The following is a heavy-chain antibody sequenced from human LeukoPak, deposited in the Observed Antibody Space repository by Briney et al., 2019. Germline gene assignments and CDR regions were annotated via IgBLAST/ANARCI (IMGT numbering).Heavy chain of an antibody. CDR2: INHSGST. CDR3: ARATYYYDSSGYYHNRGRYYYYGMDV. CDR1: GGSFSGYY. D-gene: IGHD3-22*01. J-gene: IGHJ6*02. V-gene: IGHV4-34*01. Sequence: PSETLSLTCAVYGGSFSGYYWSWIRQPPGKGLEWIGEINHSGSTNYNPSLKSRVTISVDTSKNQFSLKLSSVTAADTAVYYCARATYYYDSSGYYHNRGRYYYYGMDVWGQGTTVTVPS.